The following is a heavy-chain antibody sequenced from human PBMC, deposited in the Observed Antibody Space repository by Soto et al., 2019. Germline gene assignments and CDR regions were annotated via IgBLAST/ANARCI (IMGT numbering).Heavy chain of an antibody. Sequence: PGGSMILSCIAYGLNFSSYSMNWVRKTTGQGLEWVSHISSSSSTIYYADPVKGRFTISRDNAKTTLYLQMNRLRAEDTAAYYCARDEWTGRGATILYYGMDVWGQGTTVTVSS. V-gene: IGHV3-48*01. J-gene: IGHJ6*02. CDR3: ARDEWTGRGATILYYGMDV. CDR1: GLNFSSYS. CDR2: ISSSSSTI. D-gene: IGHD1-26*01.